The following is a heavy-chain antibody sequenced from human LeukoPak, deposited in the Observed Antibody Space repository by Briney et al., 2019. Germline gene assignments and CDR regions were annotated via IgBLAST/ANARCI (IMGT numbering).Heavy chain of an antibody. V-gene: IGHV3-21*01. CDR1: GFTFSSYS. J-gene: IGHJ4*02. D-gene: IGHD6-19*01. CDR3: ARDPISGWRRVARDY. CDR2: ISSSSSYI. Sequence: GESLRLSCAATGFTFSSYSMNWVRQAPGKGLEWVSSISSSSSYIYYADSVKGRFTISRDNATNSLYLQMNRLRAEDTAVYYCARDPISGWRRVARDYGGQGTLVTVSS.